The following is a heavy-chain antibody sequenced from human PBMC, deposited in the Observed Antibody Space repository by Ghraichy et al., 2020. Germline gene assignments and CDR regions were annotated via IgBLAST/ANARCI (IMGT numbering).Heavy chain of an antibody. Sequence: GGSLRLSCAASGFTFSSFGMHWVRQPPGKGLEWVAAISYDGSKEHYAYTVNGRFTISRDNSKSTLYFQMNSLRPEDTAIYYCATIVAMNPNDYWGQGTLVTVSS. J-gene: IGHJ4*02. CDR3: ATIVAMNPNDY. V-gene: IGHV3-30*03. CDR1: GFTFSSFG. D-gene: IGHD5-12*01. CDR2: ISYDGSKE.